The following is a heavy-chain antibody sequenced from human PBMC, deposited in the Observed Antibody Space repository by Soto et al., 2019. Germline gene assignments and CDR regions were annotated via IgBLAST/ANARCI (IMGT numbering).Heavy chain of an antibody. V-gene: IGHV4-39*01. CDR3: ASLYSSSWPTMYYMDV. Sequence: IRQPPGKGLEWIGSIYYSGSTYYNPSLKSRVTISVDTSKNQFSLKLSSVTAADTAVYYCASLYSSSWPTMYYMDVWGKGTTVTV. CDR2: IYYSGST. J-gene: IGHJ6*03. D-gene: IGHD6-13*01.